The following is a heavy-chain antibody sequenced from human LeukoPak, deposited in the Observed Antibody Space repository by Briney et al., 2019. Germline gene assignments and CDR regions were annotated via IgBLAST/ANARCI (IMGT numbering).Heavy chain of an antibody. CDR2: IKSKTDGGTT. D-gene: IGHD3-22*01. CDR1: GFTFSNAW. J-gene: IGHJ4*02. Sequence: PGGSLRLSCAASGFTFSNAWMSWVRQAPGKGLEWVGRIKSKTDGGTTDYAAPVKGRFTISRDDSKNTLYLQMNGLKTEDTAVYYCTTDRYYDSSGYYYNYWGQGTLVTVSS. V-gene: IGHV3-15*01. CDR3: TTDRYYDSSGYYYNY.